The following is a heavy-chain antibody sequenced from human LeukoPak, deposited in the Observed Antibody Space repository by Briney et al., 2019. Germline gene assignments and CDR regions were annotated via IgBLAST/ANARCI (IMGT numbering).Heavy chain of an antibody. Sequence: GGSLRLSCAASGFTFSNYAMSWVRQAPGKGLEWVSGLSGSGGSTYYADSVKGRCTISRDNFKNTLYLQMNSLRAEDTAVYYCAKGGGGDFPFDYWGQGTLVTVSS. D-gene: IGHD2-21*02. CDR2: LSGSGGST. J-gene: IGHJ4*02. CDR1: GFTFSNYA. V-gene: IGHV3-23*01. CDR3: AKGGGGDFPFDY.